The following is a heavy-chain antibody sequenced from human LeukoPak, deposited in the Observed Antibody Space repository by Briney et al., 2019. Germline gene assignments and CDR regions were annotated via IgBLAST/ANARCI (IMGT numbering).Heavy chain of an antibody. V-gene: IGHV3-74*01. Sequence: GGSLRLSCAASGSTFSMYWMYWVRQAPGKGLVWVSRISSDGNITNYADSVKGRFTISRDNAKNTLYLQMNSLRAVDTAVYYCASGYGDYVEGYWGQGTLVTVSS. CDR1: GSTFSMYW. CDR3: ASGYGDYVEGY. CDR2: ISSDGNIT. D-gene: IGHD4-17*01. J-gene: IGHJ4*02.